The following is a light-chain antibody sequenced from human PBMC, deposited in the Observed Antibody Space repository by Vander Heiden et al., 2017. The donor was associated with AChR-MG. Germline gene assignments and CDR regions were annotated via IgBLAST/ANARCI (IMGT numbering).Light chain of an antibody. CDR1: SGHSSYA. V-gene: IGLV4-69*01. Sequence: QLVLTQSPSASASLGASVKLTCTLSSGHSSYAIAWHQQQPEKGPRYWMKLNSDGSHSKGDGIPDRFSGSSSGAERYLTISSPQSEDEADYYCQTWGTGIVVFGGGTKLTVL. J-gene: IGLJ2*01. CDR2: LNSDGSH. CDR3: QTWGTGIVV.